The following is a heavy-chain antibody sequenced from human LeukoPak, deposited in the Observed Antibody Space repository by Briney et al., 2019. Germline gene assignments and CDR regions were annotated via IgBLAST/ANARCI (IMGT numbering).Heavy chain of an antibody. J-gene: IGHJ4*02. V-gene: IGHV4-59*01. CDR2: IHYSGST. Sequence: NPSETLSLTCTVPGGSIGTYYWSWIRQPPGKGPEWIGYIHYSGSTNYNPSLKSRVTISVDTSKKQFSLRLSSVTAADTAVYYCATSNYDGPGKRGQFGYWGQGTLVTVSS. D-gene: IGHD3-10*01. CDR1: GGSIGTYY. CDR3: ATSNYDGPGKRGQFGY.